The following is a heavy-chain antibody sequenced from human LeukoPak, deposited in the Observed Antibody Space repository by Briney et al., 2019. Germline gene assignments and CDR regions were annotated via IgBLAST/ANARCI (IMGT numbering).Heavy chain of an antibody. D-gene: IGHD5-24*01. CDR3: ARDTLERDGYNCYFDY. Sequence: ASVKVSCKASGYTFTSYDINWVRQATGQGLEWMGWMNPNSGNTGYAQKFQGRVTMTRDTSTSTVYMELSSLRSEDTAVYYCARDTLERDGYNCYFDYWGQGTLVTVSS. CDR1: GYTFTSYD. CDR2: MNPNSGNT. J-gene: IGHJ4*02. V-gene: IGHV1-8*01.